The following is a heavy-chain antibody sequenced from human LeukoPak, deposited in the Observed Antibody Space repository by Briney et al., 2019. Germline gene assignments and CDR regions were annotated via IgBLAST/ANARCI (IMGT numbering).Heavy chain of an antibody. D-gene: IGHD6-19*01. Sequence: PGGSLRLSCAASGFTVSSNYMSWVRQAPGKGLEWVSVIYSGGSTYYADSVKGRFTISRDNYKNTQYLQMNSLRAADTAVYYCAKLISLIAVAVDGEDYWGQGTRVTVSS. V-gene: IGHV3-53*05. CDR3: AKLISLIAVAVDGEDY. CDR2: IYSGGST. CDR1: GFTVSSNY. J-gene: IGHJ4*02.